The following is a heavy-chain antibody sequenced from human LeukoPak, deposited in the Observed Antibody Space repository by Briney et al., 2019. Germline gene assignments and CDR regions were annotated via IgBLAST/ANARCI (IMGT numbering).Heavy chain of an antibody. J-gene: IGHJ4*02. CDR3: ARDRWYSYGSVLFDY. CDR2: ISAYNGNT. D-gene: IGHD5-18*01. CDR1: GYTFTSYG. V-gene: IGHV1-18*01. Sequence: RASVKVSCKASGYTFTSYGISWVRQAPGQGLEWMGWISAYNGNTNYAQKLQGRVTMTTDTSTSTAYMELRSLRSDDTAVYYCARDRWYSYGSVLFDYWGQGTLVTVSS.